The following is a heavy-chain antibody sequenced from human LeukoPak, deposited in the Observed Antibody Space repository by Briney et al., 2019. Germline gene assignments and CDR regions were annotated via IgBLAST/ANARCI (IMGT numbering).Heavy chain of an antibody. J-gene: IGHJ5*02. CDR3: AREKVTTETNWFDP. CDR2: FYSGGSA. V-gene: IGHV4-39*07. Sequence: PSETLSLTCIVPGGSISSSNYYWAWIRQPPGKGLEWIGTFYSGGSAYYNASLRSRVTISVDTSKNQFSLKLSSLTAADTAVYYCAREKVTTETNWFDPWGQGTLVTVSS. CDR1: GGSISSSNYY. D-gene: IGHD4-11*01.